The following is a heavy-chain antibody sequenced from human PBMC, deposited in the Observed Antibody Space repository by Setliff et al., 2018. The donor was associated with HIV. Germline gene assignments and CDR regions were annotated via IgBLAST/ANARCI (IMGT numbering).Heavy chain of an antibody. V-gene: IGHV4-4*07. Sequence: SETLSLTCTVSGASISTYYWSWIRQPAGKGLEWIGRIYASGSTNYNPSLKSRVTMSVDTSKNHFSLKLSSVTAADTAVFYCARGREWTHLDYWGQGTLVTVSS. CDR1: GASISTYY. D-gene: IGHD3-3*01. CDR2: IYASGST. J-gene: IGHJ4*02. CDR3: ARGREWTHLDY.